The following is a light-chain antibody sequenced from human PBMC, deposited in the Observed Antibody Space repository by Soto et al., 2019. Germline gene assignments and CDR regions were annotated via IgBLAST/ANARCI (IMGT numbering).Light chain of an antibody. V-gene: IGLV1-44*01. Sequence: SLLEPPPPRFGAPPPRGTRSWSTNSPNLGDNTVNWYQQVPGTAPKLLIYSYDQRPSGVPDRFSGPKSGTSASLAISGLQSEDEDEYYCEAWDASLDGYVFGAGTKAPS. CDR1: SPNLGDNT. J-gene: IGLJ1*01. CDR2: SYD. CDR3: EAWDASLDGYV.